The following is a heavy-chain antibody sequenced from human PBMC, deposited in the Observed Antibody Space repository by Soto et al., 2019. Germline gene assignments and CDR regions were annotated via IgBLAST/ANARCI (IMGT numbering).Heavy chain of an antibody. Sequence: QVQLVESGGGVVQPGSSLRLSCAASGFSFKNYAFHWVRQAPGKGLEWVALISHNDEPKIFYADSVQGRFTNSRDNFKNSVYLQMNSLRDEDTSVYHCARGVRAETYYNAFDYWGQGTQVTVSS. CDR1: GFSFKNYA. CDR3: ARGVRAETYYNAFDY. D-gene: IGHD3-10*01. J-gene: IGHJ4*01. CDR2: ISHNDEPKI. V-gene: IGHV3-30-3*01.